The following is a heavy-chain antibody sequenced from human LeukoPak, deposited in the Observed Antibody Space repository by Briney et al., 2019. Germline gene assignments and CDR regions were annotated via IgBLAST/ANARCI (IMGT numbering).Heavy chain of an antibody. Sequence: SETLSLTCTVSGGSISSYYWSWIRQPPGKGLEWIGYIYYSGSTNYNPSLKSRVTISVDTSKNQFSLKLSSVTAADTAVYYCARERWEEDYDFWSGPPEAFDIWGQGTMVTVSS. J-gene: IGHJ3*02. CDR3: ARERWEEDYDFWSGPPEAFDI. CDR2: IYYSGST. D-gene: IGHD3-3*01. CDR1: GGSISSYY. V-gene: IGHV4-59*12.